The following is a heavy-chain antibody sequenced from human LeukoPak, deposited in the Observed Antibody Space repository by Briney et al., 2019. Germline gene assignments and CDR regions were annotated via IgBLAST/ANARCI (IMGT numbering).Heavy chain of an antibody. CDR1: GFTFINYD. CDR3: ARVRAVAEYDY. D-gene: IGHD6-19*01. V-gene: IGHV3-30*19. CDR2: ISYDGSNK. Sequence: GGSLRLSCAASGFTFINYDMHWVRQAPGKGLEWVAVISYDGSNKYYADSVKGRFTISRDNSKNTLYLQMNSLRAEDTAVYYCARVRAVAEYDYWGQGTLVTVSS. J-gene: IGHJ4*02.